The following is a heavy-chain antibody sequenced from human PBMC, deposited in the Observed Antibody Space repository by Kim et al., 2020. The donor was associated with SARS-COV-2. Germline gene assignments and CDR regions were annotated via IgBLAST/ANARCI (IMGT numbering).Heavy chain of an antibody. J-gene: IGHJ6*02. D-gene: IGHD3-22*01. CDR2: ISSSSSTI. CDR1: GFTFSSYS. Sequence: GGSLRLSCAASGFTFSSYSMNWVRQAPGKGLEWVSYISSSSSTIYYADSVKGRFTISRDNAKNSLYLQMNSLRDEDTAVYYCARCYYDSSGYYYYYYGMDVWGQGTTVTVSS. CDR3: ARCYYDSSGYYYYYYGMDV. V-gene: IGHV3-48*02.